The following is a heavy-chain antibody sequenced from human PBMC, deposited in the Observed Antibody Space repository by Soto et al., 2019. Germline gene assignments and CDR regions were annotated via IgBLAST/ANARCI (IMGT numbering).Heavy chain of an antibody. CDR2: IIPILGIA. D-gene: IGHD4-17*01. J-gene: IGHJ4*02. CDR3: ARATYGDAFDY. CDR1: GGTFSSYT. Sequence: QVQLVHSGAEVKKPGSSVKVSCKASGGTFSSYTISWVRQAPGQGLEWMGRIIPILGIANYAQKFQGRVTITADKSTSTAYMELSSLRSEDTAVYYCARATYGDAFDYWGQGTLVTVSS. V-gene: IGHV1-69*02.